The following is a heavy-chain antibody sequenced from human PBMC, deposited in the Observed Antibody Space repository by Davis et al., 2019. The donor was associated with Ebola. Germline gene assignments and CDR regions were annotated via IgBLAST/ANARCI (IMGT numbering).Heavy chain of an antibody. V-gene: IGHV4-59*01. CDR2: IYYSGST. J-gene: IGHJ5*02. CDR1: GGTFSNYY. Sequence: SETLSLTCAVYGGTFSNYYWTWIRQPPGKGLEWIGYIYYSGSTNYNPSLKSRVTISVDTSKNQFSLKLSSVTAADTAVYYCARDSGRGWFDPWGQGTLVTVSS. D-gene: IGHD3-10*01. CDR3: ARDSGRGWFDP.